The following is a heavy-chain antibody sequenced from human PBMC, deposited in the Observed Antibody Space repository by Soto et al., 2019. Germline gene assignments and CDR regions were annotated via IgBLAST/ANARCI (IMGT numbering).Heavy chain of an antibody. CDR3: ARVSSSSWPYYYYYYGLDV. D-gene: IGHD6-13*01. Sequence: GESLKISCKASGYTFTSYWIGWVRQMPGKGLVWMGIIYPGDSDTRYSPSFQGQVNISADKSITTAYLQWSSLKASDTAMYYCARVSSSSWPYYYYYYGLDVWGQGTTVTVS. V-gene: IGHV5-51*01. J-gene: IGHJ6*02. CDR2: IYPGDSDT. CDR1: GYTFTSYW.